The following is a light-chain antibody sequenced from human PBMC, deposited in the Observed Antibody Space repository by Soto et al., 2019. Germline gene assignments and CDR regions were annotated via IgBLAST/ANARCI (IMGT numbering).Light chain of an antibody. Sequence: DIQMTQSPSSLSASVGDRVTITCRASQSISNYLNWYQLKPGRDPQVLIYAASTLQSGVPSRFSGSGSGTAFILTISSLQPEDFATYFCQQSYTTPSVTFGGGTKVEIK. CDR3: QQSYTTPSVT. J-gene: IGKJ4*01. CDR2: AAS. V-gene: IGKV1-39*01. CDR1: QSISNY.